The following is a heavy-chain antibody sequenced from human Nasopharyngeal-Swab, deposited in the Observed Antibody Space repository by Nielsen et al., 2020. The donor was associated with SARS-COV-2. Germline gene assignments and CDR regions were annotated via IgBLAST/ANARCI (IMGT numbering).Heavy chain of an antibody. Sequence: WIRQPPGKGLEWIGYLYYSGSTFYNPSLKSRATISLDTSKNQLSLKLNSVTAADTAVYYCARVLTGPHDAFDIWGQGTMVIVSS. CDR2: LYYSGST. J-gene: IGHJ3*02. D-gene: IGHD3-9*01. CDR3: ARVLTGPHDAFDI. V-gene: IGHV4-59*01.